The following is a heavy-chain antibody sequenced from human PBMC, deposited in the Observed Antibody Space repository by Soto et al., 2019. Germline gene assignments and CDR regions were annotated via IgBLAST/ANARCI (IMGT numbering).Heavy chain of an antibody. Sequence: QVQLVQSGAEVKKPGASVKVSCKASGYTFTSYDINWVRQATGEGLEGMGWMNHKSANTGYAQKFQGGGTMTRNTSISTAYMDMSSLRSEDTAVYYCAREGVRGMDVWGQGTTVTVSS. CDR2: MNHKSANT. J-gene: IGHJ6*02. V-gene: IGHV1-8*01. D-gene: IGHD3-16*01. CDR1: GYTFTSYD. CDR3: AREGVRGMDV.